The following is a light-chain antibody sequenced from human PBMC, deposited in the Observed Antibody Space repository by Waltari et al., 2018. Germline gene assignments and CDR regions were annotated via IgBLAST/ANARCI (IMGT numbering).Light chain of an antibody. CDR2: AAS. J-gene: IGKJ5*01. CDR3: QQTFSTQTT. Sequence: DLQMTQSTSPLSASVGDRVTITCRASQTISCYFNWYQQKPGKAPKFLIYAASSLRSGVPSRFSGSRSGTEFTLTISSLQPEDFATYYCQQTFSTQTTFGQGTRLELK. V-gene: IGKV1-39*01. CDR1: QTISCY.